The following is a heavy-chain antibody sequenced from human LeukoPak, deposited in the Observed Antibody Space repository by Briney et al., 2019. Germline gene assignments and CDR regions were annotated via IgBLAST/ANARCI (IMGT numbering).Heavy chain of an antibody. J-gene: IGHJ5*02. CDR1: GFSFSDSY. CDR2: ISGSGSDI. Sequence: GGSLRLSCVVSGFSFSDSYMTWIRQTPGKGLEWLAYISGSGSDIYYADSVKGRFTISRDNAKNSLYLQMSSLRAEDTAVYYCVEINTPWGQGTLVTVSS. D-gene: IGHD1-1*01. CDR3: VEINTP. V-gene: IGHV3-11*04.